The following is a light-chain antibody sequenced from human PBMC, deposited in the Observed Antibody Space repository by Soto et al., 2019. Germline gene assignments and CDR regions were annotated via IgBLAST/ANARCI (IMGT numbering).Light chain of an antibody. CDR2: GAS. CDR1: QSISSSY. V-gene: IGKV3-20*01. Sequence: EIVLTQSPGTLSLSPGERATLSCRASQSISSSYLAWYQQKPGQAPRLLVYGASSRATGIPDRFSGSGSGTDFTLTISRLEPEVFAVYYCQQSGSSRFTFCPGTKVDIK. CDR3: QQSGSSRFT. J-gene: IGKJ3*01.